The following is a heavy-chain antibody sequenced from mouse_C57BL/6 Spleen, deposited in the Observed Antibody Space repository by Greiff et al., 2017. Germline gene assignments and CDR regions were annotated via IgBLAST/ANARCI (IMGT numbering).Heavy chain of an antibody. Sequence: QVQLQQPGAELVKPGASVKLSCKASGYTFTSYWMHWVKQRPGRGLEWIGRIDPNSGGTKYNEKFKSKATLTVDKPSSTAYMQLSSLTSEDSAVXYCESRGYGSSYGDYFDYWGQGTTLTVSS. CDR3: ESRGYGSSYGDYFDY. V-gene: IGHV1-72*01. D-gene: IGHD1-1*01. CDR2: IDPNSGGT. J-gene: IGHJ2*01. CDR1: GYTFTSYW.